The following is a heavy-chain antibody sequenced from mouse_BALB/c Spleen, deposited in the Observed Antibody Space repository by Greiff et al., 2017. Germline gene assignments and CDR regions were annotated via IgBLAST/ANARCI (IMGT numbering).Heavy chain of an antibody. CDR2: ISSGSSTI. D-gene: IGHD1-2*01. V-gene: IGHV5-17*02. J-gene: IGHJ4*01. CDR1: GFTFSSFG. Sequence: DVMLVESGGGLVQPGGSRKLSCAASGFTFSSFGMHWVRQAPEKGLEWVAYISSGSSTIYYADTVKGRFTISRDNPKNTLFLQMTSLRSEDTAMYYCARIHYYGYRDAMDYWGQGTSVTVSS. CDR3: ARIHYYGYRDAMDY.